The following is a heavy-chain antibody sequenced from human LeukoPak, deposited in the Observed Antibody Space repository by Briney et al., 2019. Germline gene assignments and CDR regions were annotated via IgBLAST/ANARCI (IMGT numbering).Heavy chain of an antibody. Sequence: PSETLSLTCAVYGGSFSGYYWSWLRQPPGKGLEWIGEINHSGSTNYNPSLTSRVTISVDTSKNQFSLKLSSVTAADTAVYYCARGRRDITIFGVVIIRENWFDPWGQGTLVTVSS. CDR2: INHSGST. CDR1: GGSFSGYY. V-gene: IGHV4-34*01. D-gene: IGHD3-3*01. CDR3: ARGRRDITIFGVVIIRENWFDP. J-gene: IGHJ5*02.